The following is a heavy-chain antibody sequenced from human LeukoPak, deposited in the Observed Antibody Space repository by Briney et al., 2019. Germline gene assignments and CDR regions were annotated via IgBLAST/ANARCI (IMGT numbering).Heavy chain of an antibody. J-gene: IGHJ4*02. CDR3: ARDRAPSGFYLGDFYY. D-gene: IGHD3-22*01. CDR2: ISISSSYT. Sequence: GGSLRLSCAASGFTFSDYYMSWIRQAPGKGLEWVSYISISSSYTKYADSVKGRFTIPRDNAKKSLYLQMNSLRADDSAVYYCARDRAPSGFYLGDFYYWGQGALVTVSS. CDR1: GFTFSDYY. V-gene: IGHV3-11*05.